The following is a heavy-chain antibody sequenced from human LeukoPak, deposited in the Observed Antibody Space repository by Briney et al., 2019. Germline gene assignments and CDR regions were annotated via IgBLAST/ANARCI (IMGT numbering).Heavy chain of an antibody. V-gene: IGHV3-21*01. CDR2: ISSISSYI. Sequence: GGSLRLSCAASGFTFSSYSMNWVRQAPGKGLEWVSSISSISSYIYYADSVKGRFTISIDNAKNSLYLQMNSLRAEDTAVYYCAAATGIPPSFFDYWGQGTLVTVSS. CDR1: GFTFSSYS. CDR3: AAATGIPPSFFDY. J-gene: IGHJ4*02. D-gene: IGHD6-13*01.